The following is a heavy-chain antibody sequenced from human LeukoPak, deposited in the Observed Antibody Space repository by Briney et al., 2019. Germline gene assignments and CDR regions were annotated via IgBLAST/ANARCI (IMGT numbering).Heavy chain of an antibody. CDR1: GYTFTGYY. CDR3: AKDAYSGFSGSFYSDY. J-gene: IGHJ4*02. V-gene: IGHV1-2*02. Sequence: ASVKVSCKASGYTFTGYYLHWVRQAPGQGLEWMGWINPNSGGTNYPQKFQGRVTMTRDTSISIAYMELTGLRSDDTAVYYCAKDAYSGFSGSFYSDYWGQGTLVTVSS. D-gene: IGHD6-13*01. CDR2: INPNSGGT.